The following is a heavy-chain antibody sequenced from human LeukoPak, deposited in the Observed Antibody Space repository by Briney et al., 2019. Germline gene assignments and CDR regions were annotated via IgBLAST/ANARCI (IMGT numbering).Heavy chain of an antibody. D-gene: IGHD3-10*01. CDR1: GFTVTNNY. Sequence: GGSLRLSCAASGFTVTNNYMSWVRQAPGKGLEWVSVIYAGGSTSYADSVKGRSTISRDSSNNTLYLHMNSLRAEDTAVYYCAREGYAAGTRYGMDVWGQGTTVTVSS. J-gene: IGHJ6*02. CDR3: AREGYAAGTRYGMDV. CDR2: IYAGGST. V-gene: IGHV3-66*01.